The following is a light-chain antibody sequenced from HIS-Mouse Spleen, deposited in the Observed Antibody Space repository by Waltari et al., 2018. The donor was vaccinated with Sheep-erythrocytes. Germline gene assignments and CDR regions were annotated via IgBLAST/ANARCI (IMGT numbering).Light chain of an antibody. V-gene: IGKV1-5*03. CDR1: QSISSW. J-gene: IGKJ2*01. CDR2: KAS. Sequence: DIQMTQSPSTLSASVGDRVTITCRASQSISSWLAWYQQKPGKAPKLLIYKASSLESVVPSRFSGSGSGTEFTLTIRSLQPDDFATYYCQQYNSYSPTFGQGTKLEIK. CDR3: QQYNSYSPT.